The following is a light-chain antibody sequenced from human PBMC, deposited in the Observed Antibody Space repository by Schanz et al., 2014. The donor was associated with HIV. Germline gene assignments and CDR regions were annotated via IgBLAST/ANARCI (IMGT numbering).Light chain of an antibody. V-gene: IGLV2-14*01. Sequence: SALTQPASVSGSPGQSITISCTGTSSDVGGYNYVSWYQQHPGKAPKLMIYDVSNRPSGVSNRFSGSKSGNTASLTISGLQAEDEADYYCQTYDSGISGVVFGGGTKLTVL. J-gene: IGLJ2*01. CDR2: DVS. CDR1: SSDVGGYNY. CDR3: QTYDSGISGVV.